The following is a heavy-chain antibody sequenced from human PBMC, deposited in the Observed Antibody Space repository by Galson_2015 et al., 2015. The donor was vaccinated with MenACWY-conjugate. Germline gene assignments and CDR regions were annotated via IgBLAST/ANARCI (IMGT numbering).Heavy chain of an antibody. D-gene: IGHD2-8*02. V-gene: IGHV4-34*01. CDR2: VNNRGST. CDR1: GGSFSVPY. Sequence: SETLSLTCAVYGGSFSVPYWSWIRHSPGKGLEWLGEVNNRGSTSYNASLKSRVTILIDTSKNQFSLSLSSVTAADTAVYYCVRGISGPRLEDWGQGTLVTVSS. J-gene: IGHJ4*02. CDR3: VRGISGPRLED.